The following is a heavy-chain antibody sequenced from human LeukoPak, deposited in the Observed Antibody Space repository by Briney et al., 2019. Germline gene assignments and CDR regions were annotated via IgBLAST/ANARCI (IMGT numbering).Heavy chain of an antibody. CDR2: ISSSSSYI. D-gene: IGHD2-15*01. CDR1: GFTFSSYS. CDR3: ALAKVAATTFDY. Sequence: GSLRLSCAASGFTFSSYSMNWVRQAPGKGLDWVSSISSSSSYIYYADSVKGRFTISRDNAKNSLYLQMNSLRAEDTAVYYCALAKVAATTFDYWGQGTLVTVSS. V-gene: IGHV3-21*01. J-gene: IGHJ4*02.